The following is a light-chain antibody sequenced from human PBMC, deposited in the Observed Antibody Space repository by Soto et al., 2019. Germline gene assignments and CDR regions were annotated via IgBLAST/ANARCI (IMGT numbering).Light chain of an antibody. CDR3: QQYDTSPMYT. Sequence: EIVLTQSPGTLSLSPGERATLSCRASQSVRSSYLAWYQQKPGQAPRLIIYGASSRATGIADRFSGSGSGTDFTLTISRLEPEDFALYYCQQYDTSPMYTFGQGTKLEIK. CDR2: GAS. CDR1: QSVRSSY. J-gene: IGKJ2*01. V-gene: IGKV3-20*01.